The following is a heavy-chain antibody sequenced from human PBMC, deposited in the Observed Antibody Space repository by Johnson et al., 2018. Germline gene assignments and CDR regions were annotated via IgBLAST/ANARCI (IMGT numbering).Heavy chain of an antibody. J-gene: IGHJ6*02. CDR1: GFRFGDYT. D-gene: IGHD6-6*01. CDR3: AKENESSRSSNYFYYGMDL. Sequence: VRLVQSGGVVVQPGGSMRLSCAASGFRFGDYTMHWVRQPPGKGLEWLSLISWDGGTTFYADSVKGRFTISRDNRRNSLYLHMNRLRPGDTALYYCAKENESSRSSNYFYYGMDLWGQGTTVTVAS. V-gene: IGHV3-43*01. CDR2: ISWDGGTT.